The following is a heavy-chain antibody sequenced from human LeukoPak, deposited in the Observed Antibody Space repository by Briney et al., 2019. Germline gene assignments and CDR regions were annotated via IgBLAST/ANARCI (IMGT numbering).Heavy chain of an antibody. CDR3: ARDASRGGYGWFDP. CDR1: GFTSSDYY. V-gene: IGHV3-11*01. J-gene: IGHJ5*02. Sequence: GGSLRLSCAASGFTSSDYYMIWIRQAPGKGLEWISYISSTGSAIYYADSVKGRFPISRDSAKNSLYLQMNSLTTEDTAVYYCARDASRGGYGWFDPWGQGTLVTVSS. D-gene: IGHD5-12*01. CDR2: ISSTGSAI.